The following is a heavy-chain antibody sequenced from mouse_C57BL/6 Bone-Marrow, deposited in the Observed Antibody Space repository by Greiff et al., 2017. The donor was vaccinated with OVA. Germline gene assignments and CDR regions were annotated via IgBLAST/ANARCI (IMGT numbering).Heavy chain of an antibody. Sequence: VQLQQSGAELARPGASVKLSCKASGYTFTSYGISWVKQSTGQGLEWIGEIYPRSGNTYYNEKFKGKATLTADKSSSTAYMELRSLTSEDSAVYFCARLALYYYGSSYGYFDVWGTGTTVTVSS. CDR3: ARLALYYYGSSYGYFDV. D-gene: IGHD1-1*01. CDR2: IYPRSGNT. CDR1: GYTFTSYG. V-gene: IGHV1-81*01. J-gene: IGHJ1*03.